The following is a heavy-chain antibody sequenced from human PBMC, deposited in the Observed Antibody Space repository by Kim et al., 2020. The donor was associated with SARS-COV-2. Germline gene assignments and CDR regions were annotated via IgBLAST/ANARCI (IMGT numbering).Heavy chain of an antibody. Sequence: GGSLRLSCAASGFTFSSYGMHWVRQAPGKGLEWVAVISYDGSNKYYADSVKGRFTISRDNSKNTLYLQMNSLRAEDTAVYYCAKDSQITLVVVAALYYGMDVWGQGTTVTVSS. D-gene: IGHD2-15*01. CDR3: AKDSQITLVVVAALYYGMDV. J-gene: IGHJ6*02. V-gene: IGHV3-30*18. CDR2: ISYDGSNK. CDR1: GFTFSSYG.